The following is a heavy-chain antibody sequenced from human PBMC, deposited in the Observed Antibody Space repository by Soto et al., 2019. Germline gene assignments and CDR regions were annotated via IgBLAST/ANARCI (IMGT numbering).Heavy chain of an antibody. CDR3: AREVQVHTPAFVY. D-gene: IGHD3-10*01. Sequence: QVQLVQSGAEMKKPGSSVKVSCQSSGGTFNTYAMNWVRRAPGQGPEWMGDISPMFGAANYAPKFQGRVTITADESTGTSYVQLSRWTSEDTAVYFCAREVQVHTPAFVYWGQGTVVTVSS. CDR1: GGTFNTYA. V-gene: IGHV1-69*19. CDR2: ISPMFGAA. J-gene: IGHJ4*02.